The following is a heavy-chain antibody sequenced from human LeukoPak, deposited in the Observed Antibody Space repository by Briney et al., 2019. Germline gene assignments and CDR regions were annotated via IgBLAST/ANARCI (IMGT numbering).Heavy chain of an antibody. CDR3: AKTISQYYDFWSGYYSPFDY. J-gene: IGHJ4*02. CDR1: GFTFSSYA. D-gene: IGHD3-3*01. CDR2: ISGSGGST. V-gene: IGHV3-23*01. Sequence: GGSLRLSCAASGFTFSSYAMSWVRQAPGKGLEWVSAISGSGGSTYYADSVKGRFTMTRDNSKNTLYLRMNSLRAEDTAVYYCAKTISQYYDFWSGYYSPFDYWGQGILVTVSS.